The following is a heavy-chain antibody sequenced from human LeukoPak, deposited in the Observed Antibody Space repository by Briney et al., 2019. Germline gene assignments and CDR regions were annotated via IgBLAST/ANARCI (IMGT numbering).Heavy chain of an antibody. CDR2: ISSSSSYI. D-gene: IGHD5-24*01. CDR3: ARPQMATITRYYGMDV. Sequence: NPGGSLRLSSAASGFTFSSYSMNWVRQAPGKGLEWVSSISSSSSYIYYADSVKGRFTISRDNAKNSLYLQMNSLRAEDTAVYYCARPQMATITRYYGMDVWGQGTTVTVSS. V-gene: IGHV3-21*01. CDR1: GFTFSSYS. J-gene: IGHJ6*02.